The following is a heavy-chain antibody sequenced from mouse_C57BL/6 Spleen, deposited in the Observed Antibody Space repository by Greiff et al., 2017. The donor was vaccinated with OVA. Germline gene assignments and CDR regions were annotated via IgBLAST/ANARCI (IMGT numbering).Heavy chain of an antibody. CDR3: ARVDYAYFDY. CDR2: INYDGSST. Sequence: EVHLVESAGGLVQPGSSMKLSCTASGFTFSDYYMAWVRQVPEKGLEWVANINYDGSSTYYLDSLKSRFIISRDNAKNILYLQMSSLKSEDTATYYCARVDYAYFDYWGQGTTLTVSS. CDR1: GFTFSDYY. D-gene: IGHD2-4*01. J-gene: IGHJ2*01. V-gene: IGHV5-16*01.